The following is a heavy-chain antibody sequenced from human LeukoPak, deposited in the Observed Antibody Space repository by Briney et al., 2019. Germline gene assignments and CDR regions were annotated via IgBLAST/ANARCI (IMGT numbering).Heavy chain of an antibody. CDR3: ARDGFITMVRGVIRS. D-gene: IGHD3-10*01. CDR2: IYYSGST. CDR1: GGSISSSSYY. Sequence: SETLSLTCPVSGGSISSSSYYWGWIRQPPGKGLEWIGSIYYSGSTYYNPSLKSRVTISVDTSKNQFSLKLSSVTAADTAVYYCARDGFITMVRGVIRSWGQGTLVTVSS. J-gene: IGHJ5*02. V-gene: IGHV4-39*07.